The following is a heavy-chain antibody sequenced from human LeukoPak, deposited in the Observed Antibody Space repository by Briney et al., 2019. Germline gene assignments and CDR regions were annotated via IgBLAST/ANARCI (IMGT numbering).Heavy chain of an antibody. CDR1: GYTFTSYG. CDR2: INPNSGGT. D-gene: IGHD3-22*01. Sequence: ASVKVSCKASGYTFTSYGISWVRQAPGQGLEWMGWINPNSGGTNYAQKFQGRVTMTRDTSISTAYMELSRLRSDDTAVYYCARVDYDKGGYWGQGTLVTVSS. CDR3: ARVDYDKGGY. V-gene: IGHV1-2*02. J-gene: IGHJ4*02.